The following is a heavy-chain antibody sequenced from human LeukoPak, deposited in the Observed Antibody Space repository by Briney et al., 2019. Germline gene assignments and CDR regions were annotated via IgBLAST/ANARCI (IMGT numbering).Heavy chain of an antibody. CDR1: GFTLSSYA. Sequence: GGSLRLSCAASGFTLSSYAMSWVRQAPGKGLEWVGRIKSKTDGGTTDYAAPVKGRFTISRDDSKNTLYLQMNSLKTEDTAVYYCTTGPLEMATVWGQGTLVTVSS. J-gene: IGHJ4*02. V-gene: IGHV3-15*01. CDR2: IKSKTDGGTT. D-gene: IGHD5-24*01. CDR3: TTGPLEMATV.